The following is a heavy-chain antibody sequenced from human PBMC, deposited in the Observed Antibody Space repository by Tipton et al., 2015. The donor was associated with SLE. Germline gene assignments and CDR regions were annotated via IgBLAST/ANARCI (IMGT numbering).Heavy chain of an antibody. CDR1: GYSISSGYY. Sequence: TLSLTCTVSGYSISSGYYWGWIRQPPGKGLEWIGSIYYSGSTYYNPSLKSRVAISVDTSKKQFSLKLRSVTAADTAVYYCARGIVAAFFYWGQGTLVTVSS. CDR3: ARGIVAAFFY. J-gene: IGHJ4*02. V-gene: IGHV4-38-2*02. CDR2: IYYSGST. D-gene: IGHD6-6*01.